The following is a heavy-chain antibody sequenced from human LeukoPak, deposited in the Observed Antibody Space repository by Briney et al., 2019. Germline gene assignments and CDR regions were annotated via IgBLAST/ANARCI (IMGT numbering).Heavy chain of an antibody. J-gene: IGHJ6*03. CDR1: GFTFSSYA. CDR3: AKGSVRYYYYMDV. CDR2: ISGSGGST. D-gene: IGHD3-10*02. V-gene: IGHV3-23*01. Sequence: GGSLRLSCAASGFTFSSYAMTWVRQAPGKGLEWVSGISGSGGSTYYADSVKGRFTISRDKSKNTLYLQMNSLRAEDTAVYYCAKGSVRYYYYMDVWGKGTTVTISS.